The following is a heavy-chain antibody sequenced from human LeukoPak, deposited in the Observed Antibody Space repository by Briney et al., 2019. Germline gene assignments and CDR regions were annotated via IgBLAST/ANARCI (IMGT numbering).Heavy chain of an antibody. CDR1: GGSISSNNW. D-gene: IGHD2-15*01. Sequence: SETLSLTCAVSGGSISSNNWWSWIRQPPGKGLEWIGYIYYSGSTNYNPSLKSRVTISVDTSKNQFSLKLSSVTAADTAVYYCARFPGSAEYRHYYYMDVWGKGTTVTVSS. J-gene: IGHJ6*03. V-gene: IGHV4-61*01. CDR2: IYYSGST. CDR3: ARFPGSAEYRHYYYMDV.